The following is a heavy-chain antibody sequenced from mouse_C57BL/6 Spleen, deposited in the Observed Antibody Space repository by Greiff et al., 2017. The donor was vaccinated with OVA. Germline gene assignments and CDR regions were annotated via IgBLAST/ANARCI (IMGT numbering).Heavy chain of an antibody. D-gene: IGHD1-1*01. CDR3: ANYYYGTLAY. V-gene: IGHV1-82*01. J-gene: IGHJ3*01. Sequence: QVQLQQSGPELVKPGASVKISCKASGYAFSSSWMNWVKQRPGKGLEWIGRIYPGDGDTNYNGKFKGKATLTADKSSSTAYMQLSSLTSEDSAVYFCANYYYGTLAYWGQGTLVTVSA. CDR1: GYAFSSSW. CDR2: IYPGDGDT.